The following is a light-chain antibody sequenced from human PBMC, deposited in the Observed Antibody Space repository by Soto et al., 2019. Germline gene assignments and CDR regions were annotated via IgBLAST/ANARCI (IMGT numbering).Light chain of an antibody. CDR1: QSIKTW. CDR3: QNYNSYSEE. J-gene: IGKJ1*01. Sequence: DIQMTQSPSALSASVGDRVTITCRASQSIKTWLAWYQRKPGRAPNLLIYDASNLECGVPSRFSGSGSGTEFTLTISSLQPDDFATYYCQNYNSYSEEFGQGTKVDIK. CDR2: DAS. V-gene: IGKV1-5*01.